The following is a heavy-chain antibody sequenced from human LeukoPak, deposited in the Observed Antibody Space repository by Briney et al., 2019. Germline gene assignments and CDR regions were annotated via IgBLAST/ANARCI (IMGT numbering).Heavy chain of an antibody. D-gene: IGHD1-1*01. CDR3: AKLMDWNDSPFDY. CDR1: GYSFSSHW. CDR2: IHPADSDV. V-gene: IGHV5-51*01. J-gene: IGHJ4*02. Sequence: GESLKISCQASGYSFSSHWIGWVRQMSGRGLEFMGIIHPADSDVRYSPSFQGHVTISVDNSVTTAYLQWTSLKASDTAIYYCAKLMDWNDSPFDYWGRGTLVTVSS.